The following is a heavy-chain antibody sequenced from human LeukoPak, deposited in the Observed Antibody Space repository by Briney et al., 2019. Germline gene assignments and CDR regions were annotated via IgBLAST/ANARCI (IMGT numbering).Heavy chain of an antibody. CDR1: GVSITSATTFY. D-gene: IGHD2-2*01. Sequence: SETLSLTCTVSGVSITSATTFYWAWVRQPPGKGLEWIGDIYNSGSTYYNPSLKSRVTMSEDTSKNQFSLKLSSVTAADTAVYYCARGMRCSSTSCYVLTYGMDVWGQGTTVTVSS. CDR3: ARGMRCSSTSCYVLTYGMDV. CDR2: IYNSGST. J-gene: IGHJ6*02. V-gene: IGHV4-39*07.